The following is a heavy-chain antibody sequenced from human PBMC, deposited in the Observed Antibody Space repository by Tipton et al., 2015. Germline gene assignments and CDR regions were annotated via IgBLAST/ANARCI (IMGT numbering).Heavy chain of an antibody. CDR1: GFTFSSYA. D-gene: IGHD3-16*01. Sequence: LRLSCAASGFTFSSYAMSWVRQAPGKGLEWVSAIGTAGDTYYAGSVKGRFTISREDAKNSLYLQMNSLRAGDTAVYYCARESVGGGLAAFDIWGQGTMVTVSS. CDR3: ARESVGGGLAAFDI. CDR2: IGTAGDT. V-gene: IGHV3-13*01. J-gene: IGHJ3*02.